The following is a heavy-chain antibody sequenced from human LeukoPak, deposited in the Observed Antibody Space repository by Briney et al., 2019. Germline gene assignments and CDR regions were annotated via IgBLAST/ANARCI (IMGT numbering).Heavy chain of an antibody. J-gene: IGHJ5*02. CDR3: ARAKGLAGSYLDNWFEA. CDR2: TSYDGSSE. CDR1: GFSFRRYD. V-gene: IGHV3-30*04. D-gene: IGHD1-26*01. Sequence: GGSLTLSSPASGFSFRRYDMHWVRHAPGKGLDWVAATSYDGSSEIYEDFVKGRFSISGDNSRNTLSLKMDTLSAEDTAIYYCARAKGLAGSYLDNWFEAGGEGTRVIVSS.